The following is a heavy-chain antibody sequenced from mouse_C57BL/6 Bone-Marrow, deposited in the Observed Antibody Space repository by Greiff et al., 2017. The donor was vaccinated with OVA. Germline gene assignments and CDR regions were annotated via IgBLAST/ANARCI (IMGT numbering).Heavy chain of an antibody. CDR1: GYTFNSHW. V-gene: IGHV1-56*01. CDR3: ARSSSGPYYYAMDY. D-gene: IGHD3-2*02. CDR2: IFPGSGST. Sequence: VQLQQSGPELVRPGASVKISCKAPGYTFNSHWMQWVRQRPGQGLEGIGEIFPGSGSTYYNAKFKGKATLTVDTSSSTAYMQLSSLTSEDSAVYFWARSSSGPYYYAMDYWGQGTSVTVSS. J-gene: IGHJ4*01.